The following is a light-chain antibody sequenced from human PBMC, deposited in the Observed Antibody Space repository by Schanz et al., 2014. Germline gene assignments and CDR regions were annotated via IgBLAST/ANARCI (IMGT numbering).Light chain of an antibody. CDR1: SSDVGGYNY. CDR2: DVG. Sequence: QSALTQPASVSGSPGQSITISCTGTSSDVGGYNYVSWYQQHPGKAPKLMIYDVGNRPSGVSNRFSGSKSGNTASLTISGLQAEDEADYYCCSYSSGTTRYVFGTGTKLTVL. J-gene: IGLJ1*01. V-gene: IGLV2-14*01. CDR3: CSYSSGTTRYV.